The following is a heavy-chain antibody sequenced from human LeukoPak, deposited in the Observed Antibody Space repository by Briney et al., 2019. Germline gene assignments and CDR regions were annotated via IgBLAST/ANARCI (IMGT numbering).Heavy chain of an antibody. CDR2: MNPNSGNT. Sequence: ASVKVSCKASGYTFTSYDINWVRQATGQGLEWMGWMNPNSGNTGYAQKFRGRVTMTRNASISTAYMELSSLRSEDTAVYYCVRNKVGARYFDSWGQGTLVTVSS. CDR1: GYTFTSYD. CDR3: VRNKVGARYFDS. V-gene: IGHV1-8*01. D-gene: IGHD1-26*01. J-gene: IGHJ4*02.